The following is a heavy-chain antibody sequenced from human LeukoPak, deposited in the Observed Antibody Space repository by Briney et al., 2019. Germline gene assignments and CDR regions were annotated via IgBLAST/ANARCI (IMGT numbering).Heavy chain of an antibody. CDR3: SRNADHDW. Sequence: PGGTLRLSCEACGFTFSNAWRNWVRQTPGKGLEWVARIKRQTEGWTTDYRAPVKGRVTISRDDSKSTLYVQMNSLETEDTALYYCSRNADHDWWGQGTLVTVSS. CDR2: IKRQTEGWTT. D-gene: IGHD1-14*01. J-gene: IGHJ4*02. V-gene: IGHV3-15*01. CDR1: GFTFSNAW.